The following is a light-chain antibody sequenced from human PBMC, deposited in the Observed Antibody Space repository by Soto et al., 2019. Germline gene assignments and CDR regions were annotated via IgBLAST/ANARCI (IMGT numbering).Light chain of an antibody. CDR1: QSVSSIS. CDR2: GAS. CDR3: QQYGRSPPVT. V-gene: IGKV3-20*01. J-gene: IGKJ4*01. Sequence: EIVLTQSPGTLSLSPGERATLSCRASQSVSSISLAWYRQKPGQPPMLLIYGASSRATGIPDRFSGSGSGTDFTLTISRLEPEDFAVYYCQQYGRSPPVTFGGGTKVQIK.